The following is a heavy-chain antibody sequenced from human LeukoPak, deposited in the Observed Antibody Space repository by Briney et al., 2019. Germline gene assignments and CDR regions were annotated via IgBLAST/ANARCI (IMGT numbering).Heavy chain of an antibody. CDR1: GFTFDDYA. V-gene: IGHV3-9*01. D-gene: IGHD2-2*01. J-gene: IGHJ4*02. Sequence: GGSLRLSCAASGFTFDDYAMHWVRQAPGKGLEWVSGISWNSGSIGYADSVKGRFTISRDNAKNSLYPQMNSLRAEDTALYYCAKGPRYQLHYPGGFDYWGQGTLVTVSS. CDR2: ISWNSGSI. CDR3: AKGPRYQLHYPGGFDY.